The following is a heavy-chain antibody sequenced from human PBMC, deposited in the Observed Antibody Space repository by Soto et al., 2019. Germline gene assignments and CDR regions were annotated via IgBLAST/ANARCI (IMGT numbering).Heavy chain of an antibody. J-gene: IGHJ4*02. CDR1: GYTFTSYY. D-gene: IGHD5-12*01. V-gene: IGHV1-46*01. CDR3: ARGEGSLDGYNWGYFDY. CDR2: INPSGGST. Sequence: GASVKVSCKASGYTFTSYYMHWVRQAPGQGLEWMGIINPSGGSTSYAQKFQGRVTMTRDTSTSTVYMELSSLRSEDTAVYYCARGEGSLDGYNWGYFDYWGQGTLVTVSS.